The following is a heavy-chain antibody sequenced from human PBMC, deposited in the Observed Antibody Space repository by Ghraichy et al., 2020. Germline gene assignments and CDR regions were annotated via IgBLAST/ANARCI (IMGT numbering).Heavy chain of an antibody. CDR1: GYSISSGYY. CDR2: IYHSGST. J-gene: IGHJ5*02. D-gene: IGHD2-15*01. CDR3: ARGGLGYCHP. V-gene: IGHV4-38-2*01. Sequence: ESLNISCAVSGYSISSGYYWGWIRQPPGKGLEWIGSIYHSGSTYYNPSLKSRVTISVDTSKNQFSLKLSSVTAADTAVYYCARGGLGYCHPWGQGTLVTVSS.